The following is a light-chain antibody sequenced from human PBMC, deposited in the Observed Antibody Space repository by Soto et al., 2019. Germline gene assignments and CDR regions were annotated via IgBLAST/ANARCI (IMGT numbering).Light chain of an antibody. V-gene: IGKV4-1*01. J-gene: IGKJ2*01. Sequence: DIVMTQSPDSLAVSLGERATINCKSSQSVLYSSNNNNYLSWYQQKPGQPPKLLIYWASTRESGVPDRFSGSGSGTDLTLTISSLQAEDVAVYYCQQYYSTPYTFGQGTKVEIK. CDR3: QQYYSTPYT. CDR2: WAS. CDR1: QSVLYSSNNNNY.